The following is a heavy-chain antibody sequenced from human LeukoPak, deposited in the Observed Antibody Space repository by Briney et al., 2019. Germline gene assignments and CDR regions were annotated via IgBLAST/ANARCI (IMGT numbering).Heavy chain of an antibody. CDR3: AKAMGQQLVRRHYYYGMDV. CDR2: ISYDGSNK. J-gene: IGHJ6*02. V-gene: IGHV3-30*18. D-gene: IGHD6-13*01. CDR1: GFTFSSYG. Sequence: PGGSLRLSCAASGFTFSSYGMHWVRQAPGKGLEWVAVISYDGSNKYYADSVKGRFTISRDNSKNTLYLQMNSLRAEDTAVYYCAKAMGQQLVRRHYYYGMDVWGQGTTVTVSS.